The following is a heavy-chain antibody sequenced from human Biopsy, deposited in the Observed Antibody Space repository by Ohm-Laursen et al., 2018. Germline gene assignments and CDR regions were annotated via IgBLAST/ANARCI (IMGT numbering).Heavy chain of an antibody. D-gene: IGHD3-9*01. CDR2: NIPILGTG. CDR3: ATKLTGYFHH. V-gene: IGHV1-69*13. CDR1: EGTFSNYG. Sequence: VKISCKAPEGTFSNYGVNWVRQAPGQGLEWLGGNIPILGTGNYAHQFQDRVTVVADTSTSTATMELRSLRSDDTAVYYCATKLTGYFHHWGQGTLVTVSS. J-gene: IGHJ1*01.